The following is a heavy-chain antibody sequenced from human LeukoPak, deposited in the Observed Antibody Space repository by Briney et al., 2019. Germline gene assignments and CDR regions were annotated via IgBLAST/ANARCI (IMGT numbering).Heavy chain of an antibody. CDR1: GFTFSSYG. J-gene: IGHJ4*02. D-gene: IGHD1-20*01. CDR3: ARDPRYNWNDFLYY. Sequence: GGSLRLSCAASGFTFSSYGMHWVRQAPGKGLEWVAVIWYDGSNKYYADSVKGRFTISRDNSKNTLYLQMNSLRAEDTAVYYCARDPRYNWNDFLYYWGQGTLVTVSS. CDR2: IWYDGSNK. V-gene: IGHV3-33*01.